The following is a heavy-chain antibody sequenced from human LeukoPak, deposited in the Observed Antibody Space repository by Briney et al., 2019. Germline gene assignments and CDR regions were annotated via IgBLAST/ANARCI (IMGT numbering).Heavy chain of an antibody. J-gene: IGHJ6*03. CDR2: ISGNGGKT. CDR1: GFSFSNFA. D-gene: IGHD6-13*01. Sequence: GGSLRLSCAASGFSFSNFAMNWVRLAPGKGLEWVSSISGNGGKTYSVYSVNGRVTISRDKSMDNLYMHINGLRVEDTDTYFCPKRGSGVYHYYDYHMDAWGKGTTVTVSS. CDR3: PKRGSGVYHYYDYHMDA. V-gene: IGHV3-23*01.